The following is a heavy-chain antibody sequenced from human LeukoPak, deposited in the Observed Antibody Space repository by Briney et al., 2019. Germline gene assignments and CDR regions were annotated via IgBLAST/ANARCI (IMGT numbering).Heavy chain of an antibody. CDR1: GGPISSYY. CDR3: ARGSGYSYGYDWFDP. CDR2: IYTSGST. J-gene: IGHJ5*02. Sequence: SETLSLTCTVSGGPISSYYWSWIRQPDGKGLELIGRIYTSGSTNYNPSLKSRVTMSVDTSKNQFSLKLSSVTAADTAVYYCARGSGYSYGYDWFDPWGQGTLVTVSS. V-gene: IGHV4-4*07. D-gene: IGHD5-18*01.